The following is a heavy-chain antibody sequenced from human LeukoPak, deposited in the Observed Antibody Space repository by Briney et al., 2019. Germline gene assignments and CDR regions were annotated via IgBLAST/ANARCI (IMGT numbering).Heavy chain of an antibody. CDR2: IYSGGST. Sequence: GGSLRLSCAASGFSVSSNYMSWVRQAPGKGLEWVSVIYSGGSTYYADSVKGRFTISRDNPKNTLYLQMNSLRAKDTAVYFCAKRGVVIRVILVGFHKEAYYFDSWGQGALVTVSS. CDR1: GFSVSSNY. J-gene: IGHJ4*02. D-gene: IGHD3-22*01. CDR3: AKRGVVIRVILVGFHKEAYYFDS. V-gene: IGHV3-53*01.